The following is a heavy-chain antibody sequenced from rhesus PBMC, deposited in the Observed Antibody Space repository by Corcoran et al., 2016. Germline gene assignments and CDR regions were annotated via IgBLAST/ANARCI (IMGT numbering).Heavy chain of an antibody. V-gene: IGHV4-122*02. Sequence: QVQLQESGPGLVKPSATLSPTGAVPGGPISRSYFYWRWTCQAPGKGLEWIGYISYSGSTSYNPSLKSRVTISRDTSKNQFSLKLSSVTAADTAVYYCARDLNTVGDYWGQGVLVTVSS. CDR1: GGPISRSYFY. CDR3: ARDLNTVGDY. J-gene: IGHJ4*01. CDR2: ISYSGST. D-gene: IGHD4-23*01.